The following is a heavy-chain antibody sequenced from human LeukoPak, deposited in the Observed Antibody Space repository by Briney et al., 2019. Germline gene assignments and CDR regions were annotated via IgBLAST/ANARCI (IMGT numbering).Heavy chain of an antibody. CDR2: ISSNGGST. V-gene: IGHV3-64*01. J-gene: IGHJ4*02. D-gene: IGHD6-13*01. Sequence: PGGSLRLSCAASGFTFSSYAMHWVRQAPGKGLEYVSAISSNGGSTYYANSVKGRFTISRDNSKNTLYLQMGSLRAEDMAVYYCARVYSSSWYRGDYFDYWGQGTLVTVSS. CDR3: ARVYSSSWYRGDYFDY. CDR1: GFTFSSYA.